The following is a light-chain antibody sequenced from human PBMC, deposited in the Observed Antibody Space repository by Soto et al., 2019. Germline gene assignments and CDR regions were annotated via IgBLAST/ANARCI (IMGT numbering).Light chain of an antibody. CDR3: QQYGSSPTT. CDR2: GAS. CDR1: QSVSSY. Sequence: DIVMTQSPATLSLSPGERATLSCRASQSVSSYLAWYQQKPGQAPRLLIYGASSRATGIPDRFSGSGSGTDFTLTIGRLEPEDFAVYYCQQYGSSPTTFGQGTKVDIK. V-gene: IGKV3-20*01. J-gene: IGKJ1*01.